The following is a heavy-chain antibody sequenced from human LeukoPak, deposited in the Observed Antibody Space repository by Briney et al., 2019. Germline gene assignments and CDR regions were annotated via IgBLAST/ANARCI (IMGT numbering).Heavy chain of an antibody. CDR3: ARGRHDITMIVVVMTSVSYYLDV. V-gene: IGHV4-34*01. CDR2: INHSGST. J-gene: IGHJ6*03. D-gene: IGHD3-22*01. CDR1: GGSFSGYY. Sequence: SETLSLTCAVYGGSFSGYYWSWIRQPPGKGLEWIGEINHSGSTNYNPALKSRVTISVDTSNNQFSLKLSSVTAADTAVYYCARGRHDITMIVVVMTSVSYYLDVWGKGTTVTVS.